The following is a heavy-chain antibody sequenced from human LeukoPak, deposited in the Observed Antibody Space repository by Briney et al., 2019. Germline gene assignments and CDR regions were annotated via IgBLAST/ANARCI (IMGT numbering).Heavy chain of an antibody. D-gene: IGHD5-24*01. J-gene: IGHJ4*02. CDR1: GYTFTGYY. Sequence: ASVKVSCKASGYTFTGYYIHWVRQAPGQGLEWMGWINPNSGGTNYAQTFQGRVTMTRDTSISTAYMEVSSLRSDDTAVYYCATNSTYWGQGTLVTASS. V-gene: IGHV1-2*02. CDR2: INPNSGGT. CDR3: ATNSTY.